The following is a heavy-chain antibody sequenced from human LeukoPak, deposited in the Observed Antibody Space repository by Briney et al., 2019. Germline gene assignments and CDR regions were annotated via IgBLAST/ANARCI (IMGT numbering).Heavy chain of an antibody. CDR1: GYTFTSYD. CDR3: AREGVSGWFGERYMDV. V-gene: IGHV1-2*02. J-gene: IGHJ6*03. Sequence: ASVKVSCKASGYTFTSYDINWVRQAPGQGREWMGWINPNSGGTNYAQKFQGRVTMTRDTSISTAYMELSRLRSDDTAVYYCAREGVSGWFGERYMDVWGKGTTVTISS. D-gene: IGHD3-10*01. CDR2: INPNSGGT.